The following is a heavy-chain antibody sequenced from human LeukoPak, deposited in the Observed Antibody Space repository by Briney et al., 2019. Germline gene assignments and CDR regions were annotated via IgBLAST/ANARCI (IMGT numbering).Heavy chain of an antibody. CDR3: ARPYSSGWYGAFDI. V-gene: IGHV4-4*09. D-gene: IGHD6-19*01. Sequence: PSETLSLTCTVSGGSISNYYWSWIRQPPGKGLEWIGYIYTGASTKYNPSLKNRVTISVDTFKNQFSLKLSSVTAADTAVYYCARPYSSGWYGAFDIWGQRTMVTVSS. CDR2: IYTGAST. CDR1: GGSISNYY. J-gene: IGHJ3*02.